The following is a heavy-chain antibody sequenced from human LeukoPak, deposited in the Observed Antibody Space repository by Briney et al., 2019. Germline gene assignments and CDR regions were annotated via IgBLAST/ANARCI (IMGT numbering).Heavy chain of an antibody. J-gene: IGHJ6*02. Sequence: PSETLSLTCTVSGGYTSSYYWSWIRQPPGKGLEWIGYIYYSGSTNYNPSLKSRVTISVDTSKNQFSLKLSSVTAADTAVYYCARGDYGSGSPADYYYYGMDVWGQGTTVTVSS. D-gene: IGHD3-10*01. CDR1: GGYTSSYY. CDR3: ARGDYGSGSPADYYYYGMDV. V-gene: IGHV4-59*01. CDR2: IYYSGST.